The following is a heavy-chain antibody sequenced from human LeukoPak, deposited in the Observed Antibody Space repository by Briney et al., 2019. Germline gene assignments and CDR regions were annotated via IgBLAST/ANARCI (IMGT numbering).Heavy chain of an antibody. CDR2: ISSTSSTI. D-gene: IGHD2-2*03. V-gene: IGHV3-48*02. CDR1: GFTFSGYS. CDR3: ARAASGNTFGYYY. J-gene: IGHJ4*02. Sequence: QPGGSLRLSCAASGFTFSGYSMNWVRQAPGKELEWVSYISSTSSTIYYADSLKGRFTISRDNAKNSLYLQMNSLRDEDTAVYYCARAASGNTFGYYYWGQGTLVTVSS.